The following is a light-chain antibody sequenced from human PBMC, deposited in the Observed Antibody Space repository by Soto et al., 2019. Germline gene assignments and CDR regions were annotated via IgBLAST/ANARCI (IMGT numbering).Light chain of an antibody. CDR2: DAY. J-gene: IGKJ5*01. V-gene: IGKV3-11*01. Sequence: EVVLTQSPATLSLSPGERATLSCRASQSIRTSLAWYQQKPGQAPRLVIFDAYNRANGVPARFGGSGSGTDFTLTINSLEPEDFAVYYCQQSNVWPPITCGQGTRLEIK. CDR1: QSIRTS. CDR3: QQSNVWPPIT.